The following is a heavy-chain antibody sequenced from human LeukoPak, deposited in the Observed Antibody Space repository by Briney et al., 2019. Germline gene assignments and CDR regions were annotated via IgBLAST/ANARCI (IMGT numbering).Heavy chain of an antibody. Sequence: GGSLRLSCAASGFTVISNYMSWVRQAPGKGLEWVSVIYSGGSTYYADSVKGRFTISRHNSKNTLYLQMNSLRAEDTAVYYCARGCSSTTCYHNFDYWGQGTLVTVSS. V-gene: IGHV3-53*04. CDR1: GFTVISNY. CDR2: IYSGGST. CDR3: ARGCSSTTCYHNFDY. D-gene: IGHD2-2*01. J-gene: IGHJ4*02.